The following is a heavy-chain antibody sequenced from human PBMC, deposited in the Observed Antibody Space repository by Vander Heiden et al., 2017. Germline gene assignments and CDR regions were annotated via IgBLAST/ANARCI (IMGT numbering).Heavy chain of an antibody. V-gene: IGHV3-23*01. J-gene: IGHJ4*02. CDR1: GFTFSSYA. D-gene: IGHD3-22*01. Sequence: VQLLESGGGLVQPGGSLRLSCAASGFTFSSYAMRWVRQAPGKGLEWVSAISGSGGSTYYADSVKGRFTISRDNSKNTLYLQMNSLRAEDTAVYYCAKDGYDSSGLFDYWGQGTLVTVSS. CDR2: ISGSGGST. CDR3: AKDGYDSSGLFDY.